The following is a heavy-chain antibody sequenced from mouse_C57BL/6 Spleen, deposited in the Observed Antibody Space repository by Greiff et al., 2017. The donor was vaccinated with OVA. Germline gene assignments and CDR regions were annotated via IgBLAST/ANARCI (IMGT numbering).Heavy chain of an antibody. V-gene: IGHV5-9*01. CDR2: ISGGGGNT. Sequence: EVKLMESGGGLVKPGGSLKLSCAASGFTFSSYTMSWVRQTPEKRLEWVATISGGGGNTYYPDSVKGRFTISRDNAKNTLYLQMSSLRSEDTALYYCARQIYYGNYGAMDYWGQGTSVTVSS. J-gene: IGHJ4*01. CDR3: ARQIYYGNYGAMDY. D-gene: IGHD2-1*01. CDR1: GFTFSSYT.